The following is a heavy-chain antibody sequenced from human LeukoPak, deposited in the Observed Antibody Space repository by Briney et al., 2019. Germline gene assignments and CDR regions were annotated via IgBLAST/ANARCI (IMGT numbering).Heavy chain of an antibody. V-gene: IGHV3-30*18. CDR2: ISYDGSNK. J-gene: IGHJ3*02. D-gene: IGHD3-22*01. CDR1: GFTFSSYG. CDR3: AKDMAHYYDRRAVGAFDI. Sequence: GGSLRLSCAASGFTFSSYGMHWVRQAPGKGLEWVAVISYDGSNKYYADSVKGRFTISRDNSKNTLYLQMNSLRAEDTAVYYCAKDMAHYYDRRAVGAFDIWGQGTMVTVSS.